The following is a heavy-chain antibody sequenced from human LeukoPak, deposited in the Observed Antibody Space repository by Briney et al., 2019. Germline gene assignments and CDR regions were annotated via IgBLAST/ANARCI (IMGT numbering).Heavy chain of an antibody. CDR1: GGSISNSY. CDR2: ISYNGSP. J-gene: IGHJ4*02. Sequence: SETLSLTCTVSGGSISNSYWSWIRLSPGKGLEWIGYISYNGSPDYSPSLKSRVTISSDTSKNQFFLIMRSVTAADTAVYYCARDRWLDFWGQGTLVTVSS. CDR3: ARDRWLDF. D-gene: IGHD6-19*01. V-gene: IGHV4-59*01.